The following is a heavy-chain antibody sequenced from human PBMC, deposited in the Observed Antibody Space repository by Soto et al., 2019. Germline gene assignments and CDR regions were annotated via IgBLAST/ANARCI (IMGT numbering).Heavy chain of an antibody. CDR3: ARMATSGTLNWFDP. CDR1: GYTFTDYA. V-gene: IGHV1-3*01. CDR2: INAGNGNT. Sequence: ASVKVSCKASGYTFTDYAIQWVRQAPGQRLEWMGWINAGNGNTKYSQKFQGRVTITRDTSASTAYIELSSLRSEDTAVYYCARMATSGTLNWFDPWGQGTLVTVSS. J-gene: IGHJ5*02.